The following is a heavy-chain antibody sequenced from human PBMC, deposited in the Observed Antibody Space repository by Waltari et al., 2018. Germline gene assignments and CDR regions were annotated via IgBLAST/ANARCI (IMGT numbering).Heavy chain of an antibody. Sequence: QVQLVQSGAEVKRPGSSVKVSCKASGGTFSSYAISWVRQAPGQGLEWMGGIIPILGIANSAQKFQSRVTITADESTSTAYMELSSLRSEDTAVYYCARVPTYSYGQYFDYWGQGTLVTVSS. CDR3: ARVPTYSYGQYFDY. CDR1: GGTFSSYA. J-gene: IGHJ4*02. CDR2: IIPILGIA. D-gene: IGHD5-18*01. V-gene: IGHV1-69*04.